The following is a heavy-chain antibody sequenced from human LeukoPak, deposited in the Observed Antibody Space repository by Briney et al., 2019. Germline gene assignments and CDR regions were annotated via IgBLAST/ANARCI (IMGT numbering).Heavy chain of an antibody. V-gene: IGHV3-33*01. D-gene: IGHD3-16*01. CDR3: ARLWGGNGYSGGSLNL. J-gene: IGHJ5*02. CDR2: VWYDGRNR. Sequence: GGSLRLSCAASRYTFSRHGIHWVRQAPGKGLEWVAVVWYDGRNRDYADSVKGRFTISKDNSNNMVFLQMDRLRAEDTAVYYCARLWGGNGYSGGSLNLWGQGTLVTVSS. CDR1: RYTFSRHG.